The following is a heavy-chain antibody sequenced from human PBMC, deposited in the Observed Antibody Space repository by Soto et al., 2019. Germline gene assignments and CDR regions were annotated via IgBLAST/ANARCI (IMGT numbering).Heavy chain of an antibody. CDR3: AREFSSQLPLDY. J-gene: IGHJ4*02. V-gene: IGHV3-21*01. CDR1: GFTFSSHS. Sequence: PGGSLRLSCAASGFTFSSHSMNWVRQAPGKGLECVASIYRSSVFRFGPNEFYADSVRGRFIISRDNTNNLVFLQMDSLRVEDRAVYYCAREFSSQLPLDYWGQGTLVTVSS. CDR2: IYRSSVFRFGPNE.